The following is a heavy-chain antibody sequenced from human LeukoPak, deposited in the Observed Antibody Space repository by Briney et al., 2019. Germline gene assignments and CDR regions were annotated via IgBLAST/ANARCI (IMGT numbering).Heavy chain of an antibody. CDR2: IYHRGNT. J-gene: IGHJ5*02. V-gene: IGHV4-31*03. CDR1: GGSISSGGYY. Sequence: SETLSLTCTVSGGSISSGGYYWSWIRQHPGKGLEWIGYIYHRGNTHYNPALKSRITISVDTSKNQFSLRLTSVTAADTAVYYCARAWRLVRGYDRSGINWFDPWGQGTLVTVSS. CDR3: ARAWRLVRGYDRSGINWFDP. D-gene: IGHD5-12*01.